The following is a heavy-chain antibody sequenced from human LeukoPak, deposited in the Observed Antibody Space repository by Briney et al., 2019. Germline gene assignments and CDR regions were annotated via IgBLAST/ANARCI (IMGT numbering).Heavy chain of an antibody. V-gene: IGHV3-15*01. CDR1: GFTFSNAW. Sequence: GGSLRLSCAASGFTFSNAWMSWVRQAPGKGLEWVGRIKSKTDGGTTDYAAPVKGRFTISRDDSKNTLYLQMNSLKTEDTAVYYCTTARGARGVRNYYYYMDVWGKGTTVTVSS. CDR3: TTARGARGVRNYYYYMDV. J-gene: IGHJ6*03. CDR2: IKSKTDGGTT. D-gene: IGHD3-10*01.